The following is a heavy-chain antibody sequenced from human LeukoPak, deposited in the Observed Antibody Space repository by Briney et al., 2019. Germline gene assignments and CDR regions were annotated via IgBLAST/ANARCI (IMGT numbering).Heavy chain of an antibody. CDR2: VNGDGSST. CDR3: AKDNRRHYTSGPNPDSLH. J-gene: IGHJ4*02. Sequence: GGSLRLSYAASGFTFSSYWMHWVRQAPGKGLVWVSRVNGDGSSTTYADSVKGRFTISRDNVKNTLYLQMNNLRVEDTAVYYCAKDNRRHYTSGPNPDSLHWGQGALVTVSS. D-gene: IGHD6-19*01. CDR1: GFTFSSYW. V-gene: IGHV3-74*01.